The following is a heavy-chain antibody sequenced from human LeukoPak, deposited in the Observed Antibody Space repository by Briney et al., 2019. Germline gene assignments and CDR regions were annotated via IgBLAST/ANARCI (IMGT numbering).Heavy chain of an antibody. V-gene: IGHV3-30*18. J-gene: IGHJ4*02. CDR2: IAYDGSNK. CDR1: GFTFGTYG. D-gene: IGHD3-10*01. Sequence: GGSLRLSCAASGFTFGTYGMHWVRQAPGKGLEWVAVIAYDGSNKYYADSVKGRFTISRDNSKNTLYLQMNSLRAEDTAVYYCAKDRSMVRGSLGYWGQGTLDTVSS. CDR3: AKDRSMVRGSLGY.